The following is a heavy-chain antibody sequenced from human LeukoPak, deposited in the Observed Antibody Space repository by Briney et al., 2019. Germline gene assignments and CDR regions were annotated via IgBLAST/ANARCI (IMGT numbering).Heavy chain of an antibody. J-gene: IGHJ4*02. CDR2: INDNGHS. D-gene: IGHD1-26*01. CDR3: ARSPYTGSYYKSPEGFDY. V-gene: IGHV4-59*01. CDR1: GGSIKNYY. Sequence: PSETLSLTCTVSGGSIKNYYWSWIRQPPGKGLEWIAYINDNGHSGYNPSLKSRVTISVDTSKNQFSLKVYSVTAADTAVYYCARSPYTGSYYKSPEGFDYWGQGTLVTVSS.